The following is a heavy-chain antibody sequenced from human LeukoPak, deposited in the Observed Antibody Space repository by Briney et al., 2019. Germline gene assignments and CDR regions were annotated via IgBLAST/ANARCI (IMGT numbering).Heavy chain of an antibody. Sequence: QAGGSLRLSCAASGFTFSTYAMSWVRQAPGKGLEWVSGISISGGSTYYADSVKGRFTNSRDNSKNTLYLQMNRLRAEDTAVYYCAKDRDLLFAHCWFDLWGQGTLVTVSS. D-gene: IGHD3-10*01. CDR1: GFTFSTYA. CDR2: ISISGGST. CDR3: AKDRDLLFAHCWFDL. V-gene: IGHV3-23*01. J-gene: IGHJ5*02.